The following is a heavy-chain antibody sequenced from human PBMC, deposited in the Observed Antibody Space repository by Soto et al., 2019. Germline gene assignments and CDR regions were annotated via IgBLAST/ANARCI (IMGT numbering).Heavy chain of an antibody. CDR2: ISGSGGST. CDR3: AKRRDGYNYSGYFDY. Sequence: WGSLRLSCAASGFTFSSYAMSWVRQAPGKGLEWVSAISGSGGSTYYADSVKGRFTISRDNSKNTLYLQMNSLRAEDTAVYYCAKRRDGYNYSGYFDYWGQGTLVTVSS. D-gene: IGHD5-12*01. CDR1: GFTFSSYA. V-gene: IGHV3-23*01. J-gene: IGHJ4*02.